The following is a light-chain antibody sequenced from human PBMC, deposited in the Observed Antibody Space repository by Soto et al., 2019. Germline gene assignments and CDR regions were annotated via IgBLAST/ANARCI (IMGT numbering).Light chain of an antibody. J-gene: IGKJ1*01. CDR3: LQYNKWPRT. CDR2: GTS. CDR1: QGVDNNY. Sequence: EIVLTQSPGTLSLSPGERGTLSCRASQGVDNNYLVWYQQKPGQAPRLLIFGTSSRATGIPDRFSGSGSGTEFTLSISSLQSEDFAVYYCLQYNKWPRTFGQGTKVDIK. V-gene: IGKV3D-15*01.